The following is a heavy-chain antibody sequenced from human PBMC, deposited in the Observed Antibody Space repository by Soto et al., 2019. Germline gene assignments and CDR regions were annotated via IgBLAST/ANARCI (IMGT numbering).Heavy chain of an antibody. V-gene: IGHV1-2*04. D-gene: IGHD3-16*01. CDR2: INPNSGGT. CDR3: ARDDGGSVFDY. CDR1: GYTFTGYY. Sequence: ASVKVSCKASGYTFTGYYMHWVRQAPGQGLEWMGWINPNSGGTNYAQKFQGWVTMTRDTSIGTAYMELSRLRSDDTAVYYCARDDGGSVFDYWGQGTLVTVSS. J-gene: IGHJ4*02.